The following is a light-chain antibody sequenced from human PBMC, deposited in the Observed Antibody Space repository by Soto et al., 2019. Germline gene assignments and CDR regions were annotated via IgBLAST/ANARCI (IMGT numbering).Light chain of an antibody. CDR2: KAS. J-gene: IGKJ1*01. CDR3: QQYNNYQWT. CDR1: QNIITW. V-gene: IGKV1-5*03. Sequence: DIQMTQSPSTLSASAGDRVTITCRASQNIITWLAWYQQKPGKAPKLLIYKASSLESGVPSRFSGSGSGTEFPLTISSLQPDDFATYYCQQYNNYQWTFGQGTKVEIK.